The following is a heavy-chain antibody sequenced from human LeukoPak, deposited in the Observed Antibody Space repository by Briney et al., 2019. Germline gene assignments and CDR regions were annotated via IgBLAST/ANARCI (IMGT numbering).Heavy chain of an antibody. CDR1: GYTLTESS. CDR3: ATDALLRYSYGPRLDY. J-gene: IGHJ4*02. Sequence: GASVKVSCKVSGYTLTESSMHWVRQAPGKGLEWMGGFDPEDGETIYAQKFQGRVTMTEDTSTDTAYMELSSLRSEDTAVYYCATDALLRYSYGPRLDYWGQGTLVTVSS. V-gene: IGHV1-24*01. D-gene: IGHD5-18*01. CDR2: FDPEDGET.